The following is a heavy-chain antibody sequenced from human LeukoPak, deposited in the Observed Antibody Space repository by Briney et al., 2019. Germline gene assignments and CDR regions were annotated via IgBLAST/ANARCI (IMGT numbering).Heavy chain of an antibody. CDR3: AKEGILRGFQH. D-gene: IGHD2-21*01. Sequence: LPGGSLRLSCAASGFTFSSYAMHWVRQAPGKGLEWVAIISDDGSNEYYADSVKGRFTISRDNSKNTLYLQMNSLRAEDTAVYYCAKEGILRGFQHWGQGTLVTVSS. CDR2: ISDDGSNE. V-gene: IGHV3-30-3*01. J-gene: IGHJ1*01. CDR1: GFTFSSYA.